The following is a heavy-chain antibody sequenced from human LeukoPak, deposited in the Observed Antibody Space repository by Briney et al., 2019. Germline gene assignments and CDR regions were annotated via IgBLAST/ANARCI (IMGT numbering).Heavy chain of an antibody. D-gene: IGHD3-22*01. CDR3: ARGSAYYYDSSGYSPDFDY. CDR2: IIPIFGTA. J-gene: IGHJ4*02. CDR1: GGTFSSYA. V-gene: IGHV1-69*13. Sequence: GASVKVSCKASGGTFSSYAISWVRQAPGQGLEWMGGIIPIFGTANYAQKFQGRVTITADESTSTAYMELSSLRSEDTAVYYCARGSAYYYDSSGYSPDFDYWGQGTPVTVSS.